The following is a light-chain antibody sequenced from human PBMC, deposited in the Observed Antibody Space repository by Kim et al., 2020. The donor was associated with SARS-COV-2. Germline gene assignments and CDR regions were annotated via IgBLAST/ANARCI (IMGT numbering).Light chain of an antibody. CDR2: GAS. J-gene: IGKJ2*01. CDR3: QVYGSSPYT. V-gene: IGKV3-20*01. CDR1: QRVWQIC. Sequence: LFPGEKAPLPCRASQRVWQICLPLYAQKPGQAPGLLIYGASSGATGIPDGFSGSGSGTDFILTISRLEPEDFAVYYCQVYGSSPYTCGQGTKLEI.